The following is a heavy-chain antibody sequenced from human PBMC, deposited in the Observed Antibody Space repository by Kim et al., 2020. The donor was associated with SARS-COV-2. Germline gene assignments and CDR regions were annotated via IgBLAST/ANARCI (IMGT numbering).Heavy chain of an antibody. CDR2: INHSGST. J-gene: IGHJ6*03. CDR1: GGSFSGYY. CDR3: ARAGGFYKVFWSGYSGWDYYYMDV. D-gene: IGHD3-3*01. V-gene: IGHV4-34*01. Sequence: SETLSLTCAVYGGSFSGYYWSWIRQPPGKGLEWIGEINHSGSTNYNPSLKSRVTISVDTSKNQFSLKLSSVTAADTAVYYCARAGGFYKVFWSGYSGWDYYYMDVWGKGTTVTVSS.